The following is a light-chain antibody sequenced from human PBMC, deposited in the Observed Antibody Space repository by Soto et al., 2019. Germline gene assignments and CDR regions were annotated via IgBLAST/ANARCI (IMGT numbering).Light chain of an antibody. J-gene: IGKJ2*01. CDR1: QDMSSW. CDR3: HQAHTFPHA. Sequence: DIQMTQSPSFVSASVGDSVTITCRASQDMSSWLAWYQQKPGQAPKLLIFAASTLHSGVPSRFSGSRSVTDFTLTISNLQPEDFATSYCHQAHTFPHAFVQGTKLEVK. V-gene: IGKV1-12*01. CDR2: AAS.